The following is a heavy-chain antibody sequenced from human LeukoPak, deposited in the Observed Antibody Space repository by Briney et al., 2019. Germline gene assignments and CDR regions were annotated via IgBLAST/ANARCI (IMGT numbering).Heavy chain of an antibody. V-gene: IGHV1-46*01. J-gene: IGHJ4*02. CDR1: GNTFTSHY. CDR2: INCSGVST. Sequence: ASVKVSCKASGNTFTSHYMHWVRQAPGQGREWMGVINCSGVSTSYAQKFQGRVTMTRDTSTSTVYMELSSLTSEDTAVYYCARESAPSGYGAGVDYWGQGTLVTVFS. D-gene: IGHD2-15*01. CDR3: ARESAPSGYGAGVDY.